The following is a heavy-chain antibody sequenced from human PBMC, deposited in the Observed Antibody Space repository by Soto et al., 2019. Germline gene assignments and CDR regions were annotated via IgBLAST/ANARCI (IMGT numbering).Heavy chain of an antibody. CDR2: IYYSGST. CDR3: ARHITYYYGSGSYYPLDY. D-gene: IGHD3-10*01. Sequence: SETLSLTCTVSGGSISSYYWSWIRQPPGKGLEWIGYIYYSGSTNYNPSLKSRVTISVDTSKNQFSLKLSSVTAADTAVYYCARHITYYYGSGSYYPLDYWGQGTLVTVSS. V-gene: IGHV4-59*08. J-gene: IGHJ4*02. CDR1: GGSISSYY.